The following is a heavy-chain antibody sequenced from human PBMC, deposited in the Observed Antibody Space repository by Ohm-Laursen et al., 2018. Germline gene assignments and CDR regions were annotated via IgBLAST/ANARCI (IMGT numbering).Heavy chain of an antibody. CDR1: GFTFSSYG. J-gene: IGHJ4*02. CDR3: AREGEGGSYYGNYFDY. D-gene: IGHD1-26*01. CDR2: IWYDGSNK. Sequence: SLRLSCAASGFTFSSYGMHWVRQAPGKGLEWVAVIWYDGSNKYYADSVKGRFTISRDNSKNTLYLQMNSLRAEDTAVYYCAREGEGGSYYGNYFDYWGQGTLVTVSS. V-gene: IGHV3-33*01.